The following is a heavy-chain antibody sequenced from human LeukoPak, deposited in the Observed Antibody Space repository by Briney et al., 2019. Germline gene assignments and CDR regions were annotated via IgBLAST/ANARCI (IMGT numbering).Heavy chain of an antibody. Sequence: PSETLSLTCTVSGGSISSFYWSWIRQPPGKGLEWIGYIYYNGSTNYNPSLKSRVTISVDTSKSQFSLKLSSVTAADTAVYYCARVIESWELLGFDYWGQGTLVTVSS. D-gene: IGHD1-26*01. CDR3: ARVIESWELLGFDY. V-gene: IGHV4-59*01. J-gene: IGHJ4*02. CDR1: GGSISSFY. CDR2: IYYNGST.